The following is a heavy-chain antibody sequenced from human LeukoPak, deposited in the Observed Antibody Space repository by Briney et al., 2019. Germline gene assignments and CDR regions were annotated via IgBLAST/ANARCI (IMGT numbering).Heavy chain of an antibody. CDR3: ARWGYYYDGSGYYYVLDY. CDR1: GGSISSGGYY. J-gene: IGHJ4*02. V-gene: IGHV4-31*03. Sequence: SETLSLTCTVSGGSISSGGYYWSWIRQHPGKGLEWIGYIYYSGSTYYNPSLKSRVTISVDTSKNQFSLKLSSVTAADTAVYYCARWGYYYDGSGYYYVLDYWGQGTLVTVSS. D-gene: IGHD3-22*01. CDR2: IYYSGST.